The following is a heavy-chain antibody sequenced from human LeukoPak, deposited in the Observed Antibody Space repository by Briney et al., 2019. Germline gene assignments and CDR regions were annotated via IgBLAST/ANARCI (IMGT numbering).Heavy chain of an antibody. Sequence: ASVKASCKASGYTFTSYGISWVRQAPGQGVEWVGWISAYNGNTNYAQKLQGRVTMTTDTSTSTDYMELRSLRSDDTAVYYCARGSPQVRLGELSAAYGDDYWGQGTLVTVSS. CDR3: ARGSPQVRLGELSAAYGDDY. CDR1: GYTFTSYG. CDR2: ISAYNGNT. J-gene: IGHJ4*02. V-gene: IGHV1-18*01. D-gene: IGHD3-16*02.